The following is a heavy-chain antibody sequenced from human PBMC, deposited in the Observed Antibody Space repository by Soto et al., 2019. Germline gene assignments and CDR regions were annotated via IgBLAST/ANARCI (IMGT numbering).Heavy chain of an antibody. CDR1: GFSLSTSGVG. CDR2: IYWDDDK. Sequence: QITLKDTGPTLVKPTQTLTLTCTFSGFSLSTSGVGVGWIRQPPGKALEWLALIYWDDDKRYSPSLKSRLTISNDPSKNQVVLTMSNMDRVHTATCYCAHRRTWIEGGGIDCWGQGTLVTVSS. J-gene: IGHJ4*02. V-gene: IGHV2-5*02. CDR3: AHRRTWIEGGGIDC. D-gene: IGHD1-26*01.